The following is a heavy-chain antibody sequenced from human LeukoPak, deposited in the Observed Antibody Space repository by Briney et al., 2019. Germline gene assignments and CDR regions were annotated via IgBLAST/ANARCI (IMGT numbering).Heavy chain of an antibody. CDR3: ARDEGDYVWGSLSI. D-gene: IGHD3-16*01. J-gene: IGHJ4*02. CDR2: ISSSGSTI. CDR1: GFTFSSYE. V-gene: IGHV3-48*03. Sequence: GGSLRLSCAASGFTFSSYEMSWVRQAPGKGLEWVSYISSSGSTIYYADSVKGRFTISRDNAKNSLYLQMNSLRAEDTAVYYCARDEGDYVWGSLSIWGQGTLVTVSS.